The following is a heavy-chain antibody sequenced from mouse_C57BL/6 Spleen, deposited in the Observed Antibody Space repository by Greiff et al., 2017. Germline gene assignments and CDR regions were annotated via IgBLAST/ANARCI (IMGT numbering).Heavy chain of an antibody. D-gene: IGHD2-4*01. Sequence: VQLKESGAELVKPGASVKLSCTASGFNIKDYYMHWVKQRTEQGLEWIGRIDPEDGETKYAPKFQGKATITADTSSNTAYLQLSSLTSEAAAVYYGSRTLYDYGGAWFAYWSQGPLVTVSA. CDR2: IDPEDGET. J-gene: IGHJ3*01. CDR3: SRTLYDYGGAWFAY. CDR1: GFNIKDYY. V-gene: IGHV14-2*01.